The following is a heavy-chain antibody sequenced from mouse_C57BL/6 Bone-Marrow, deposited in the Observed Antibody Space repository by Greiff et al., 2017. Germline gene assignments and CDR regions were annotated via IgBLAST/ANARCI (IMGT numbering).Heavy chain of an antibody. CDR3: ARDYGSSFPFAY. D-gene: IGHD1-1*01. CDR2: IYPGSGST. CDR1: GYTFTSYW. V-gene: IGHV1-55*01. J-gene: IGHJ3*01. Sequence: QVQLQQSGAELVKPGASVKMSCKASGYTFTSYWITWVKQRPGQGLEWIGDIYPGSGSTNYNEKFKSKATLTVDTSSSTAYMQLSSLTSEDSAVYDCARDYGSSFPFAYWGQGTLVTVSA.